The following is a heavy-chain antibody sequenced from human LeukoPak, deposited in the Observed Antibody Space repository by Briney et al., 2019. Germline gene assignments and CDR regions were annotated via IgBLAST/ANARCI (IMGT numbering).Heavy chain of an antibody. CDR3: ARGLNGDYVDY. CDR1: GGSIRSSSYF. D-gene: IGHD4-17*01. CDR2: VYYSGST. J-gene: IGHJ4*02. V-gene: IGHV4-39*07. Sequence: PSETLSLTCTVSGGSIRSSSYFWGWIRQPPGKGLEWIGSVYYSGSTYYNPSLKSRVTISVDTSKNQFSLKLSSVTAADTAVYYCARGLNGDYVDYWGQGTLVTVSS.